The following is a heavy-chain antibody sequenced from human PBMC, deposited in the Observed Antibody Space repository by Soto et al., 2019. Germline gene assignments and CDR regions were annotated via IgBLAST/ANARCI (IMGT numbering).Heavy chain of an antibody. Sequence: EVQLVESGGGLVQPGGSLRLSCAASGFTSRSYSMNWVRQPPGKGLEWVSYISSSSSTIYYADSVKGRFTISRDNAKNSLYLQMNSLRAEDTAVYYCARDVIVATITHFDYWGQGTLVTVSS. V-gene: IGHV3-48*01. CDR3: ARDVIVATITHFDY. D-gene: IGHD5-12*01. J-gene: IGHJ4*02. CDR1: GFTSRSYS. CDR2: ISSSSSTI.